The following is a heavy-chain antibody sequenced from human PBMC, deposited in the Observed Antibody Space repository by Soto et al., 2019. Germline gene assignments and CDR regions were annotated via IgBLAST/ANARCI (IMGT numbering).Heavy chain of an antibody. V-gene: IGHV2-70*01. Sequence: SGLTLVNPTQTITLTCTLSRFSLITSGMCVSWIRQPPGKALEWLALIDWDDDKYYSTSLKTRLIISKDTSKNQVVLTMASMDPVDTATYYCSLHAMASSALLVYYYYGMDVWGHGTTVTVS. CDR2: IDWDDDK. CDR3: SLHAMASSALLVYYYYGMDV. J-gene: IGHJ6*02. D-gene: IGHD6-19*01. CDR1: RFSLITSGMC.